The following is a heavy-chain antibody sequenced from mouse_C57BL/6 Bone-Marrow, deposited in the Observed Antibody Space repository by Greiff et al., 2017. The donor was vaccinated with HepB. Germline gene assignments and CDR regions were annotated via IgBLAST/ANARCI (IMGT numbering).Heavy chain of an antibody. CDR3: ASLGLRRRQYYFGY. J-gene: IGHJ2*01. V-gene: IGHV1-72*01. Sequence: VQLQQPGAELAKPGASVKLSCKASGYTFTSYWMHWVKQRPGRGLEWIGRIDPNSGGTKYNEKFKSKATLTVDKPSITAYMQLSSLTSEDSAVYFCASLGLRRRQYYFGYWGQGTTLTVSS. CDR1: GYTFTSYW. D-gene: IGHD2-2*01. CDR2: IDPNSGGT.